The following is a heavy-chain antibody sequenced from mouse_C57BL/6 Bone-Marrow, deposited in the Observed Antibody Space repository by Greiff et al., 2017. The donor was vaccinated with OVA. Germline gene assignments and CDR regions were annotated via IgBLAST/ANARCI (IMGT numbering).Heavy chain of an antibody. Sequence: VQLQQPGAELVKPGASVKLSCKASGYTFTSYWMHWVKQRPGQGLEWIGMIHPNSGSTNYNEKFKSKATLTVDKSSSTAYMQLSSLTSEDSAVYYGARTGITTVVAHFDYWGQGTTLTVSS. J-gene: IGHJ2*01. V-gene: IGHV1-64*01. CDR3: ARTGITTVVAHFDY. CDR1: GYTFTSYW. D-gene: IGHD1-1*01. CDR2: IHPNSGST.